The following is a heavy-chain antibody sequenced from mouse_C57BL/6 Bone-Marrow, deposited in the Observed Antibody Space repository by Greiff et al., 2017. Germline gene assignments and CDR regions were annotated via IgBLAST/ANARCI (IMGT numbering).Heavy chain of an antibody. D-gene: IGHD1-1*01. CDR3: ARSQVVYFDY. J-gene: IGHJ2*01. CDR1: GFTFTDYY. CDR2: IRNKANGYTT. Sequence: EVHLVESGGGLVQPGGSLSLSCAASGFTFTDYYMSWVRQPPGKALEWLGFIRNKANGYTTEYSASVKGRFTISRDNSQSILYLQMTALRAEDSATYYCARSQVVYFDYWGQGTTLTVSS. V-gene: IGHV7-3*01.